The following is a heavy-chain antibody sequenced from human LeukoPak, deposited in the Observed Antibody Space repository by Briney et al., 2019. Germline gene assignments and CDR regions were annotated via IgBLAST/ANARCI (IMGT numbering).Heavy chain of an antibody. CDR3: ARFTDYDFWSGYSN. Sequence: PSETLSLTCTASGGSISSGSYYWSWIRQPAGKGLEWIGRIYTSGSTNYNPSLKSRVTISVDTSKNQFSLKLSSVTAADTAVYYCARFTDYDFWSGYSNWGQGTLVTISS. J-gene: IGHJ4*02. D-gene: IGHD3-3*01. V-gene: IGHV4-61*02. CDR2: IYTSGST. CDR1: GGSISSGSYY.